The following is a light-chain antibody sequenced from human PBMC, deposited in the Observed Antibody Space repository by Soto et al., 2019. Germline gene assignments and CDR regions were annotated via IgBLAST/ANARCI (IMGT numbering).Light chain of an antibody. CDR3: SSYTSSSTYV. CDR2: EVS. CDR1: SSDVGSYNL. V-gene: IGLV2-14*02. Sequence: QSVLTQPASVSGSPGQSITISCTGTSSDVGSYNLVSWYQQYPGKAPKLMIYEVSNRPSGVSDRFSGSKSGNAASLTISGLQAEDEADYDCSSYTSSSTYVFGSGTKVTVL. J-gene: IGLJ1*01.